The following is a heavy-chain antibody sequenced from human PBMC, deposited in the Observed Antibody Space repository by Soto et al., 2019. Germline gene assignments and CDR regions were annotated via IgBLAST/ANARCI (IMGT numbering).Heavy chain of an antibody. V-gene: IGHV4-34*01. CDR1: GGSFSGYY. D-gene: IGHD3-3*01. Sequence: PSETLSLTCAVYGGSFSGYYWSWIRQPPGKGLEWIGEINHSGSTNYNPSLKSRVTISVDTSKNQFSLKLSSVTAADTAVYYCARATIFGVVIKGGYYYYYGMDVWGQGTTVTVSS. J-gene: IGHJ6*02. CDR3: ARATIFGVVIKGGYYYYYGMDV. CDR2: INHSGST.